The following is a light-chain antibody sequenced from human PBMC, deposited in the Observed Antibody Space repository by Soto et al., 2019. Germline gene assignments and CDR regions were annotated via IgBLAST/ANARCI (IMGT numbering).Light chain of an antibody. CDR3: QQRST. Sequence: EIVLTQSPPTLSLSPGERATLSCRASQSVSSYLAWYQQKPGQAPRLLIYDASNRATGIPARFSGSGSGTVFTLTISILEPEDFAVYYCQQRSTFGPGTKVDIK. V-gene: IGKV3-11*01. CDR2: DAS. J-gene: IGKJ3*01. CDR1: QSVSSY.